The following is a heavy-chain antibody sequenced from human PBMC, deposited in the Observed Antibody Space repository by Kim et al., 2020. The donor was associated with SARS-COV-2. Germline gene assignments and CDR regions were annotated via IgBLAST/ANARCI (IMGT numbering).Heavy chain of an antibody. V-gene: IGHV3-21*01. CDR1: GFTFSSYS. Sequence: GGSLRLSCAASGFTFSSYSMNWVRQAPGKGLEWVSSISSSSTYIYYADSVKGRLTISRDNAKNSLYLQMNSLRAEDTAVYYCARDISESYSTFDYWGQGTLVTVSS. D-gene: IGHD1-26*01. J-gene: IGHJ4*02. CDR2: ISSSSTYI. CDR3: ARDISESYSTFDY.